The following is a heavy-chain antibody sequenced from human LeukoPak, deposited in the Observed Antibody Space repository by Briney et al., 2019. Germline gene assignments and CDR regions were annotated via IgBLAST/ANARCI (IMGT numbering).Heavy chain of an antibody. J-gene: IGHJ4*02. CDR3: ARVINYYETDVDY. V-gene: IGHV3-48*03. CDR2: ISSSGSTI. Sequence: GGSLRLSCAASGFTFSSYEMNWVRQAPGKGLEWVSYISSSGSTIYYADSVKGRFTISRDNAKNSLYLQTNSLRAEDTAVYYCARVINYYETDVDYWGQGTLVTVSS. D-gene: IGHD3-22*01. CDR1: GFTFSSYE.